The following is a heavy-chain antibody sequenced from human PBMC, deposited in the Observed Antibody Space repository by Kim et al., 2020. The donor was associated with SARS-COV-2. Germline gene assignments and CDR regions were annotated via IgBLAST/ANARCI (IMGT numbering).Heavy chain of an antibody. CDR2: IYYSGST. Sequence: SETLSLTCTVSGGSISSYYWSWIRQPPGKGLEWIGYIYYSGSTNYNPSLKSRVTISVDTSKNQFSLKLSSVTAADTAVYYCARVRSAGGYSLLDYWGQGTLVTVSS. CDR3: ARVRSAGGYSLLDY. CDR1: GGSISSYY. J-gene: IGHJ4*02. V-gene: IGHV4-59*01. D-gene: IGHD3-10*01.